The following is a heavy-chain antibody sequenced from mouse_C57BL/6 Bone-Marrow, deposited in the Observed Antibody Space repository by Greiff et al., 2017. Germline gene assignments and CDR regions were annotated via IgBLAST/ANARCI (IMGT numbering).Heavy chain of an antibody. CDR3: ARSRYDYPFAY. CDR1: GYSFTGYF. V-gene: IGHV1-20*01. Sequence: EVQLQQSGPELVKPGASVKISCKASGYSFTGYFMNWVMQSHGKSLEWIGRINPYNGDTFYNQKFKGKATLTVDKSSSTAHMELRSLTSEDSAVYSCARSRYDYPFAYWGQGTLVTVSA. D-gene: IGHD2-4*01. J-gene: IGHJ3*01. CDR2: INPYNGDT.